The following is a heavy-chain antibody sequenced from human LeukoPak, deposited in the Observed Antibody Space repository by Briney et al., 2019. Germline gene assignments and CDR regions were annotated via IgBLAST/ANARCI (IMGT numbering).Heavy chain of an antibody. V-gene: IGHV3-23*01. D-gene: IGHD6-13*01. CDR1: GFTFSTYA. CDR3: AKESGFFCSSPPDS. Sequence: AGGSLRLSCAASGFTFSTYAMSWVRQTPGKGLDWVSAISGSGSSTYYADSVKGRFTISRDNSKNTLYLQMNSLRAEDSAIYYCAKESGFFCSSPPDSWGQGSLVTVSS. J-gene: IGHJ4*02. CDR2: ISGSGSST.